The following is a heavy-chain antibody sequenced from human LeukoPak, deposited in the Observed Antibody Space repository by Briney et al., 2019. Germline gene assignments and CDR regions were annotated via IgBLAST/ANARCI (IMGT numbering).Heavy chain of an antibody. D-gene: IGHD3-22*01. Sequence: GGSLRLSCAASGFTFSSYAMSWVRQAPGKGLEWVSAISGSGGSTYYADSVKGRFTISRDNSKNTLCLQMNSLRAEDTAVYYCAKDLGPKVVVNPFDYWGQGTLVTVSS. J-gene: IGHJ4*02. CDR3: AKDLGPKVVVNPFDY. V-gene: IGHV3-23*01. CDR2: ISGSGGST. CDR1: GFTFSSYA.